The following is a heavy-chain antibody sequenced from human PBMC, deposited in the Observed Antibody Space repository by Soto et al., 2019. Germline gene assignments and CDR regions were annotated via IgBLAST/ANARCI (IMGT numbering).Heavy chain of an antibody. V-gene: IGHV1-3*01. CDR1: GYTFTRYT. CDR2: INPDNGNT. CDR3: ARGIATGQLDP. Sequence: ASVKVSCKASGYTFTRYTMNWVRQAPGQRLEWMGWINPDNGNTKSSQKFQDRVIITRDTSASTAYMDLSSLRSEDTAVYYCARGIATGQLDPWGQGTMVTVSS. J-gene: IGHJ5*02. D-gene: IGHD2-15*01.